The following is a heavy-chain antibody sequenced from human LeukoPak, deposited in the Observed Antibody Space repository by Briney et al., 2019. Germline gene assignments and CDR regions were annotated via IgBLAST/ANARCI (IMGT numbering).Heavy chain of an antibody. V-gene: IGHV3-23*01. CDR3: AKDQGSDYGGNNRFWYFDL. D-gene: IGHD4-23*01. Sequence: SGGSLRLSCAASGFTFRNYAMSWVSQARGKGLEWVSSLSRRGDRTYYADSVKGRFTISRDNSKNTPYLHMNSLRAEDTAVYYCAKDQGSDYGGNNRFWYFDLWGRGTLVTVSS. CDR2: LSRRGDRT. J-gene: IGHJ2*01. CDR1: GFTFRNYA.